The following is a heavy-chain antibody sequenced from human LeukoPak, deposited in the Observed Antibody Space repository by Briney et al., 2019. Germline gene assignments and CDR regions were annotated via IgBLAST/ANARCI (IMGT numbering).Heavy chain of an antibody. CDR2: ISYDGSNK. V-gene: IGHV3-30-3*01. J-gene: IGHJ6*02. D-gene: IGHD1-14*01. CDR1: GFTFSSYA. CDR3: AREKFPEGDADYYYYYGMDV. Sequence: GRSLRLSCAASGFTFSSYAMHWVRQAPGKGLEWVAVISYDGSNKYYADSVKGRFTISRDNSKNTLYLQMSSMRAEDTAVYYCAREKFPEGDADYYYYYGMDVWGQGTTVTVSS.